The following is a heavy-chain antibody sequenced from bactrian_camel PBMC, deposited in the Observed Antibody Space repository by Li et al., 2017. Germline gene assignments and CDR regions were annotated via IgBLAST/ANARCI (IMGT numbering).Heavy chain of an antibody. V-gene: IGHV3S55*01. CDR3: VVVRAGWYRAYNY. J-gene: IGHJ4*01. CDR1: VFGSDDAD. D-gene: IGHD6*01. Sequence: QLVESGGGSVQAGESLRLSCPVSVFGSDDADMSWYRQAPGNECELVSIISSGGSTYYVDSVKGRFTISRDNAKNSLYLQMNSLKPEDTAMYYCVVVRAGWYRAYNYWGQGTQVTVS. CDR2: ISSGGST.